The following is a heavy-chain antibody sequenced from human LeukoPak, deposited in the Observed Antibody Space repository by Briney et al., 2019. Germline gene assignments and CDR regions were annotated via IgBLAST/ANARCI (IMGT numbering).Heavy chain of an antibody. CDR3: ARGKRELANWFDP. J-gene: IGHJ5*02. D-gene: IGHD3-10*01. CDR1: GGSFSGYY. Sequence: SETLSLTCTVYGGSFSGYYWSWIRQPPGKGLEWIGEINHSGSTNYNPSLKSRVTISVDTSKNQFSLKLSSVTAADTAVYYCARGKRELANWFDPWGQGTLVTVSS. CDR2: INHSGST. V-gene: IGHV4-34*01.